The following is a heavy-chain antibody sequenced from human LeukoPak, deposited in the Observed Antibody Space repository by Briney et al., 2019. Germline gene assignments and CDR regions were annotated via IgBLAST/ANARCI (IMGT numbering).Heavy chain of an antibody. CDR2: IYYSGST. CDR1: GGSISSSSYC. D-gene: IGHD6-6*01. Sequence: PSETLSLTCTVSGGSISSSSYCWGWIRQPPGRGLGWIGSIYYSGSTYYNPSLKSRVTISVDTSKNQFSLKLSSVTAADTAVYYCARHWGSIAARQADYWGQGTLVTVSS. J-gene: IGHJ4*02. CDR3: ARHWGSIAARQADY. V-gene: IGHV4-39*01.